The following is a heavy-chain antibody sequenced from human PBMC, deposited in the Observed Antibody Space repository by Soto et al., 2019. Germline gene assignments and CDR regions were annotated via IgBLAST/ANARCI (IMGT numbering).Heavy chain of an antibody. CDR1: GFTFSAFG. V-gene: IGHV3-30*18. J-gene: IGHJ4*02. Sequence: QVQLVESGGGVVQPGRSLRLSCAASGFTFSAFGMHWVRQAPGKGLEWVAVISNDGNSEHYADSVKGRFTISRDNSKNTFYLQTNSLSVEDTAVYYCAKTITTVGVSSTGRGALLDNWGQGILVSVSS. CDR3: AKTITTVGVSSTGRGALLDN. CDR2: ISNDGNSE. D-gene: IGHD3-3*01.